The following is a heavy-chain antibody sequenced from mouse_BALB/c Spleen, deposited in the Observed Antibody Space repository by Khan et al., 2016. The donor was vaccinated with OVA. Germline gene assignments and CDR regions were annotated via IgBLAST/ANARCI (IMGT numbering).Heavy chain of an antibody. CDR1: GYSITSDFA. CDR2: ISYSGST. CDR3: ARGDFDYAWFAY. D-gene: IGHD2-4*01. J-gene: IGHJ3*01. V-gene: IGHV3-2*02. Sequence: EVQLQESGPGLVKPSQSLSLTCTVTGYSITSDFAWNWIRQFPGNKLEWMGFISYSGSTTYNPSLKSRISITRDTSKNQFFLQLNSVTTEDTATXVCARGDFDYAWFAYWGQGTLVTVSA.